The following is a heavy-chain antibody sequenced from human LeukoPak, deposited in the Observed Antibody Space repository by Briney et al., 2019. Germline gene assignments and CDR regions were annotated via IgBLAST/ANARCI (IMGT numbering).Heavy chain of an antibody. Sequence: PSETLSLTCAVYGGSFSDYYWSWIRQPPGKGLEWIGEINHSGSTNYNPSLKSRVTISVDTSKNQFSLKLSSVTAADTAVYYCARGSPWGSYDSSGYYGPIFDYWGQGTLVTVSS. CDR1: GGSFSDYY. V-gene: IGHV4-34*01. D-gene: IGHD3-22*01. CDR3: ARGSPWGSYDSSGYYGPIFDY. J-gene: IGHJ4*02. CDR2: INHSGST.